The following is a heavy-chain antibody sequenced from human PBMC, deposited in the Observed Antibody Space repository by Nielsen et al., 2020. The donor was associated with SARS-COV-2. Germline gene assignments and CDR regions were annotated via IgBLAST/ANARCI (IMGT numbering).Heavy chain of an antibody. CDR1: GFTFSDYY. D-gene: IGHD4-17*01. V-gene: IGHV3-11*01. J-gene: IGHJ4*02. CDR2: ISCSGSTI. Sequence: SLKISCAASGFTFSDYYMSWIRQAPGKGLEWVSYISCSGSTIYYADSVKGRFTISRDNARNSLYLQMNSLRAEDTAVYYCAKTYDYGDYLVDYWGQGTLVTVSS. CDR3: AKTYDYGDYLVDY.